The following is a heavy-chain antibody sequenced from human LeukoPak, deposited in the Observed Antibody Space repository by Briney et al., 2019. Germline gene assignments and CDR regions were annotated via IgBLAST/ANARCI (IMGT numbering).Heavy chain of an antibody. CDR1: GFTFSSYA. Sequence: GGSLRLSCAASGFTFSSYAMHWVRQAPGKGLEWVAVISYDGSNKYYADSVKGRFTISRDNSKNTLYLQINSLRAEDTAVYYCARDPAEGDYWGQGTLVTVSS. CDR3: ARDPAEGDY. CDR2: ISYDGSNK. V-gene: IGHV3-30-3*01. J-gene: IGHJ4*02.